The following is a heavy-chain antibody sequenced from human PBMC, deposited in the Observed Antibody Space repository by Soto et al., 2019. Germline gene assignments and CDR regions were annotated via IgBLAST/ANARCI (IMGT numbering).Heavy chain of an antibody. J-gene: IGHJ4*02. Sequence: EVQLLKSGGGLVQPGGSLRLSCAASGFTFSSYAMSWVRQAPGKGLEWVSAISGSGGSTYYADSVKGRFTISRDNAKYTVNRQMNGLRAEDTGVDYCAKVEGEQWLGPEGDYWGQGTLVTVSS. CDR2: ISGSGGST. CDR3: AKVEGEQWLGPEGDY. D-gene: IGHD6-19*01. CDR1: GFTFSSYA. V-gene: IGHV3-23*01.